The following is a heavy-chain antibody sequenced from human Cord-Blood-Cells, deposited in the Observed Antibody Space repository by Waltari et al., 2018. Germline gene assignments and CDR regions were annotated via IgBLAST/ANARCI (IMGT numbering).Heavy chain of an antibody. CDR3: AKAAAAVYWYFDL. D-gene: IGHD6-13*01. J-gene: IGHJ2*01. Sequence: EVQLVESGGGLVQPGRSLRLSCAASGFTFDDYAMHWVRQAPGKGLEWVSGISWNSGSRGYADSVKGRFTISRDNAKNSLYLQMNSLRAEDTALYYCAKAAAAVYWYFDLWGRGTLVTVSS. CDR2: ISWNSGSR. CDR1: GFTFDDYA. V-gene: IGHV3-9*01.